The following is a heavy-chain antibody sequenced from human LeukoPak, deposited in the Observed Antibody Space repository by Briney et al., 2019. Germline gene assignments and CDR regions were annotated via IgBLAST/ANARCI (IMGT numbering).Heavy chain of an antibody. CDR1: GFTFSSYG. J-gene: IGHJ4*02. CDR3: AKSGTRSSWSPRVKTYLDY. V-gene: IGHV3-30*02. CDR2: IRYDGSNK. Sequence: GGSLRLSCAASGFTFSSYGMHWVRQAPGKGLEWVAFIRYDGSNKYYADSVKGRFTISRDNSKNTLYLQMNSLRAEDTAVYYCAKSGTRSSWSPRVKTYLDYWGQGTLVTVSS. D-gene: IGHD6-13*01.